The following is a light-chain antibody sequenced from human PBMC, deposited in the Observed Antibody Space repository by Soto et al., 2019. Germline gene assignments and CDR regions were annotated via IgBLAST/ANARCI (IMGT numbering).Light chain of an antibody. CDR3: QQYNSYSRT. J-gene: IGKJ1*01. V-gene: IGKV1-5*01. Sequence: DIQMTQSPSTLSASIGDRVTITCRASQSISSWLAWYRQKPGKAPKLLIYDASRLETGVPPRFSGSGSETEFTLTITSLQPDDFATYYCQQYNSYSRTFGQGTKVHIK. CDR2: DAS. CDR1: QSISSW.